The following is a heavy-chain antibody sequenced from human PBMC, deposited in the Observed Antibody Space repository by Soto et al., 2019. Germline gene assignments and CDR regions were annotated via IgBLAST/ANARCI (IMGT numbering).Heavy chain of an antibody. CDR3: ARTSGFYDY. J-gene: IGHJ4*02. V-gene: IGHV3-23*01. Sequence: TGGSLRLSCAASGFTFDRYGMTWARQAPGKGLEWVSDIGIGFTTHYAASVKGRFTISRDNSKSTLFLQMANVRAQDTAVYYCARTSGFYDYWGQGTLVTVSS. D-gene: IGHD5-12*01. CDR2: IGIGFTT. CDR1: GFTFDRYG.